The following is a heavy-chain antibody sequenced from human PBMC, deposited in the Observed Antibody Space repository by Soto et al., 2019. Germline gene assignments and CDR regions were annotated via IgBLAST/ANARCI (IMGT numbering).Heavy chain of an antibody. CDR3: ARGRFGSGNYYFDY. V-gene: IGHV1-69*12. CDR1: GGTLSSFA. Sequence: QVQLVQSGAEVKKPGSSVKVSCKASGGTLSSFAFSWVRQAPGQGFEWMGGLVPLFGTPNYAQKLQGRVTITADGSTGTAYMELTSLTYEDTAVYYCARGRFGSGNYYFDYWGQGTLVTVSS. D-gene: IGHD3-10*01. CDR2: LVPLFGTP. J-gene: IGHJ4*02.